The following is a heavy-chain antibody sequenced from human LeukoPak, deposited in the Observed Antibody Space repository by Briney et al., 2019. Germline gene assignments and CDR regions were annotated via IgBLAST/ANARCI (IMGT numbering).Heavy chain of an antibody. J-gene: IGHJ4*02. D-gene: IGHD6-13*01. Sequence: GGSLRLSFAASGFTFSTYAMSWIRQAPGKGLEWVARIKSKDDGETIDYNAPVKGRFTISRDDSKNTLYLEMNSVKNEDTAMYYCTVRSSIWSQGTLVTVSS. V-gene: IGHV3-15*01. CDR1: GFTFSTYA. CDR3: TVRSSI. CDR2: IKSKDDGETI.